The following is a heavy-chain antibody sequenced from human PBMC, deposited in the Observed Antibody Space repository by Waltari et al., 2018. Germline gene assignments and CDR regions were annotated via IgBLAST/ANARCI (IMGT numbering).Heavy chain of an antibody. CDR3: ASLNYYYYGMDV. CDR1: GGSISSGSYY. CDR2: IYTSGST. Sequence: QVQLQESGPGLVKPSQTLSLTCTVSGGSISSGSYYWSWIRQPAGKGLEWIGRIYTSGSTNYNPSLRSRVTISVDTSKNQCSLKLSSVTAADTAVYYCASLNYYYYGMDVWGQGTTVTVSS. V-gene: IGHV4-61*02. J-gene: IGHJ6*02.